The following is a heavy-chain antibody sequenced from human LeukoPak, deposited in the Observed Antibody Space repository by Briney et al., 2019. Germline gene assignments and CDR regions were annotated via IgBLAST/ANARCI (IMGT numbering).Heavy chain of an antibody. CDR3: AKGGVATVDYFDH. D-gene: IGHD5-12*01. J-gene: IGHJ4*02. CDR2: ISYDGRNK. CDR1: GFTFSSYG. V-gene: IGHV3-30*18. Sequence: GGSLRLSCAASGFTFSSYGMHWVRQAPGKGLEWVAVISYDGRNKYYADSVKGRFTISRDDSKNTLYLQMNSLRVEDTAGYYCAKGGVATVDYFDHWGKGTLVTVSS.